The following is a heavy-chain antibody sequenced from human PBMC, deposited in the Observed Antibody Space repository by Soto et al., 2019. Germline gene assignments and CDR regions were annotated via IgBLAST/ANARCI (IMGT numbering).Heavy chain of an antibody. V-gene: IGHV3-30-3*01. CDR3: ARSQYYYDSSGYSPAYWYFDL. Sequence: GSLRLSCAASGFTFSSYAMHWVRQAPGKGLEWVAVISYDGSNKYYADSVKGRFTISRDNSKNTLYLQMNSLRAEDTAVYYCARSQYYYDSSGYSPAYWYFDLWG. CDR2: ISYDGSNK. CDR1: GFTFSSYA. J-gene: IGHJ2*01. D-gene: IGHD3-22*01.